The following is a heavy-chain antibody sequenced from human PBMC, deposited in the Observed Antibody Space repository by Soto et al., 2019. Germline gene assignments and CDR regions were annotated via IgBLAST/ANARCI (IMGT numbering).Heavy chain of an antibody. Sequence: QVQLVQSGAEVKKPGASVKVSCKASGYTFSNYGISWVRQAPGQGPEWMGWINVYNGKTNYAQKLQGRVTMTTDTSTNTIYMELRSLKSDDTAVYYCVRSAGVVDGDDYWGQGTLVTVSA. J-gene: IGHJ4*02. CDR1: GYTFSNYG. CDR2: INVYNGKT. V-gene: IGHV1-18*01. CDR3: VRSAGVVDGDDY. D-gene: IGHD3-10*01.